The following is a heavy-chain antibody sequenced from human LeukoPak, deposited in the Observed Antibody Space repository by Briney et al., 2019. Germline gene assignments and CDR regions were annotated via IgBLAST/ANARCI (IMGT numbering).Heavy chain of an antibody. CDR2: ISDSGGAT. V-gene: IGHV3-23*01. CDR1: GFTFSSYE. J-gene: IGHJ4*02. Sequence: PGGSLRLSCAASGFTFSSYEMNWVRQAPGKGLEWVAGISDSGGATNYADSVKGRFTISRDNPKNTLYLQMNSLRAEDTAVYFCAKRGVVIRVILVGFHKQAYYFDSWGQGALVTVSS. D-gene: IGHD3-10*01. CDR3: AKRGVVIRVILVGFHKQAYYFDS.